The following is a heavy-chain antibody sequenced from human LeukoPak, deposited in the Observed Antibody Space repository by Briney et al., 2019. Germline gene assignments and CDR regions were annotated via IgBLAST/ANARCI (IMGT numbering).Heavy chain of an antibody. CDR1: GGSFSGYY. V-gene: IGHV4-34*01. D-gene: IGHD1-26*01. J-gene: IGHJ3*02. CDR3: ARRGRTSLGAFDI. CDR2: INHSGST. Sequence: KPSETLSLTCAVYGGSFSGYYWSWIRQPPGKGLEWIGEINHSGSTNYNPSLKSRVTISVDTSKNQFSLKLSSVTAADTAVYYCARRGRTSLGAFDIWGQGTMVTVSS.